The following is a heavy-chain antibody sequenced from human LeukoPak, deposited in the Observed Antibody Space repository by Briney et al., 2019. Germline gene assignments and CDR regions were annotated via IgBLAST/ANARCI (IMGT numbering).Heavy chain of an antibody. CDR3: AKDNSMVRGVSLSPFDY. CDR2: IGGSGGST. V-gene: IGHV3-23*01. J-gene: IGHJ4*02. D-gene: IGHD3-10*01. Sequence: PGGPLNLSCPAPGSTFSSKAMTWFRRAPGKGLEWAQAIGGSGGSTYYADSVKGRFTISRDNSKNTLYVQMNSLRAEDTAVYYCAKDNSMVRGVSLSPFDYWGQGTLVTVSS. CDR1: GSTFSSKA.